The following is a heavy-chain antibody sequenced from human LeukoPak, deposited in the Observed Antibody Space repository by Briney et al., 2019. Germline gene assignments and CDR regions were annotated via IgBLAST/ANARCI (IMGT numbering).Heavy chain of an antibody. V-gene: IGHV3-48*02. J-gene: IGHJ6*02. CDR3: ARDGVVVVAATSGGYYGMDV. CDR2: ISSSSSTI. CDR1: GFTFSSYS. Sequence: PGGSLRLSCAASGFTFSSYSVSWVRRAPGKGLEWVSYISSSSSTIYYADSVKGRFTISRDNAKNSLYLQMNSLRDEDTAVYYCARDGVVVVAATSGGYYGMDVWGQGTTVTVSS. D-gene: IGHD2-15*01.